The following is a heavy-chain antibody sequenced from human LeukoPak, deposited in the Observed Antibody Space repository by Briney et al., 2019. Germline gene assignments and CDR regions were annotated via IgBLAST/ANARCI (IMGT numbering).Heavy chain of an antibody. CDR2: INPNSGGT. CDR3: AKSPQYSYGYGYYYGMDV. CDR1: GYTFTGYY. J-gene: IGHJ6*02. V-gene: IGHV1-2*02. Sequence: GASVKVSCKASGYTFTGYYMHWVRQAPGQGLEWMGWINPNSGGTNYAQKFQGRVTMTRDTSISTAYMELSRLRSDDTVVYYCAKSPQYSYGYGYYYGMDVWGQGTTVTVSS. D-gene: IGHD5-18*01.